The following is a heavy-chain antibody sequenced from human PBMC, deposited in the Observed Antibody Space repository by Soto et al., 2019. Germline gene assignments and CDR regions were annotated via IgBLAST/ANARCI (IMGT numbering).Heavy chain of an antibody. CDR1: GFTFSSYG. V-gene: IGHV3-30*03. D-gene: IGHD3-22*01. Sequence: GGSLRLSCAASGFTFSSYGMHWVRQAPGKGLEWVAVISYDGSNKYYADSVKGRFTISRDNSKNTLYLQMNSPRAEDTAVYYCATTYYYDSSGYGGAFDIWGQGTMVTVSS. CDR3: ATTYYYDSSGYGGAFDI. CDR2: ISYDGSNK. J-gene: IGHJ3*02.